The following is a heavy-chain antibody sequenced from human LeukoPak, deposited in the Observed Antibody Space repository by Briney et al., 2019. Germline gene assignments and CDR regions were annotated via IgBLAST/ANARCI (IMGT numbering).Heavy chain of an antibody. V-gene: IGHV3-33*01. Sequence: GGSLRLSCAASGFTFSSNGMHWVRQAPGKGLERVAFIWYDGSNKYYADSVKGRFVISRDNSKNTLYLQMNSLRAEDTALYYCARDPGGWSFDSWGQGTLVTVSS. D-gene: IGHD1-14*01. CDR2: IWYDGSNK. CDR1: GFTFSSNG. J-gene: IGHJ4*02. CDR3: ARDPGGWSFDS.